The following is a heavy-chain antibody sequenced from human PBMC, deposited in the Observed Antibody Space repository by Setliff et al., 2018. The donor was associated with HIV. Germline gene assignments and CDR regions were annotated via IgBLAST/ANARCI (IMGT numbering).Heavy chain of an antibody. D-gene: IGHD2-15*01. V-gene: IGHV5-51*01. J-gene: IGHJ6*03. CDR1: GYSFTSYW. CDR2: IYPDDSDT. CDR3: ARLVVIGRDYFYHYYMDV. Sequence: PGESLKISCKGSGYSFTSYWIGWVRQMPGKGLEWMGIIYPDDSDTRYSPSFQGQVTISADKSISTAYLQWSSLKASDIAMYYCARLVVIGRDYFYHYYMDVWGKGTTVTVSS.